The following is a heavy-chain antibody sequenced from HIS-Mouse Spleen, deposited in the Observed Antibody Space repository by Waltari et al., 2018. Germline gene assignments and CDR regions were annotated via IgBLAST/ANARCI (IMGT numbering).Heavy chain of an antibody. J-gene: IGHJ4*02. D-gene: IGHD7-27*01. CDR3: ARSSDPGDRSLLI. Sequence: QVQLQQWGAGLLKPSETLSLTCAVYGGSFSGYYWSWIRQPPGKGWEWSGEINTSGCTNYYPSLKSRGTIAVDTSKNQFSLKLSSVTAADKAVYYYARSSDPGDRSLLIWGQGTLVTVSS. CDR2: INTSGCT. CDR1: GGSFSGYY. V-gene: IGHV4-34*01.